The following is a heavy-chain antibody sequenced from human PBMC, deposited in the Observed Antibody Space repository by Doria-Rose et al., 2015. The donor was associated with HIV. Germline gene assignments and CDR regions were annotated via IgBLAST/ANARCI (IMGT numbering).Heavy chain of an antibody. CDR3: ARIKSSRWYHKYYFDF. D-gene: IGHD6-13*01. J-gene: IGHJ4*02. CDR1: GVSLSSPGMG. Sequence: ESGPVLVKPTETLTLTCTASGVSLSSPGMGVSWIRQPPGKALEWLANIFSDDERSYQTSLKSRLTITRGTSKSQVVLTMTDMDPVDTATYYCARIKSSRWYHKYYFDFWGQGTLVIVSA. CDR2: IFSDDER. V-gene: IGHV2-26*01.